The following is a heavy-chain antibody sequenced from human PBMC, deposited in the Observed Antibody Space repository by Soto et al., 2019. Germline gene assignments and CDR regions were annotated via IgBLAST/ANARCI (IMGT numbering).Heavy chain of an antibody. CDR3: AKDRRAGGNSAFYFDF. CDR2: ISATGGGT. D-gene: IGHD3-16*01. CDR1: GFNFSSYA. Sequence: GSLLLSCAASGFNFSSYAMSWVRQAPGKGLEWVSLISATGGGTYYADSVKGRFTISRDNSDNTLYLQVHSLRAEDTAVYYCAKDRRAGGNSAFYFDFWGQGAQVTVSS. V-gene: IGHV3-23*01. J-gene: IGHJ5*01.